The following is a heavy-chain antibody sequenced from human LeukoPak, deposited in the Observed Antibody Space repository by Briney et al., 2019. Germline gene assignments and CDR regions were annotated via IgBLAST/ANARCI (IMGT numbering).Heavy chain of an antibody. CDR1: GYTFTSYY. D-gene: IGHD3-3*01. CDR2: INPSGGST. V-gene: IGHV1-46*01. Sequence: ASVRVSCKASGYTFTSYYMHWVRQAPGQGLEWMGIINPSGGSTSYAQKFQGRVTMTRDTSTSTVYMELSSLRSEDTAVYYCARDRSDIRFLEWLSSPYYYYYMDVWGKGTTVTVSS. CDR3: ARDRSDIRFLEWLSSPYYYYYMDV. J-gene: IGHJ6*03.